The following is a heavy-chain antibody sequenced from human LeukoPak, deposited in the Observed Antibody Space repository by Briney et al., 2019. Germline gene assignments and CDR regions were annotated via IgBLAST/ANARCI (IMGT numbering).Heavy chain of an antibody. CDR1: GYTFTSYA. Sequence: GASVKVSCKASGYTFTSYAMHWVRQAPGQRLEWMGWINAGNGNTKYSQKFQGRVTITRDTSASTAYKELSSLRSEDTAVYYCARGSFGLWFGELGFDYWGQGTLVTVSS. V-gene: IGHV1-3*01. CDR3: ARGSFGLWFGELGFDY. CDR2: INAGNGNT. D-gene: IGHD3-10*01. J-gene: IGHJ4*02.